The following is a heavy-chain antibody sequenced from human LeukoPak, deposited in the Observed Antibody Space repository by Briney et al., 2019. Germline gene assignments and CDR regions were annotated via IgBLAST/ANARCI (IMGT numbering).Heavy chain of an antibody. D-gene: IGHD3-22*01. CDR1: GASIISGGYY. J-gene: IGHJ4*02. CDR2: IYYSGST. V-gene: IGHV4-61*08. Sequence: PSQTLSLTCTVSGASIISGGYYWSWIRQPPGKGLEWIGYIYYSGSTNYNPSLKSRVTISVDTSKNQFSLKLSSVTAADTAVYYCARRTYYYDSSGYRTFYYFDYWGQGTLVTVSS. CDR3: ARRTYYYDSSGYRTFYYFDY.